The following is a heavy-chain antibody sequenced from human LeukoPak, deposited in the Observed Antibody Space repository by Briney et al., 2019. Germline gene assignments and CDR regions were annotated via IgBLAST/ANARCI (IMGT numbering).Heavy chain of an antibody. J-gene: IGHJ4*02. D-gene: IGHD3-9*01. V-gene: IGHV1-69*06. CDR3: ARDRTIDDILTLDY. CDR2: IIPIFGTA. Sequence: SVKVSCKASGGTFSSYAISWVRQAPGQGLEWMGGIIPIFGTANYAQKFQGRVTITADKSTRTAYMELSSLRSEDTAVYCCARDRTIDDILTLDYWGQGTLVTVSS. CDR1: GGTFSSYA.